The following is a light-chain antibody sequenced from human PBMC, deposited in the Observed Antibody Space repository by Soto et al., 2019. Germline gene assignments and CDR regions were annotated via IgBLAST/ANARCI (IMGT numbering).Light chain of an antibody. CDR1: SSNIVNNY. J-gene: IGLJ2*01. V-gene: IGLV1-51*02. CDR2: ENN. CDR3: GTWDSSLSVVV. Sequence: QSVLTQPPSVSAAPGQKVTLSCSGSSSNIVNNYVSWYQQLPGTAPKLLIYENNKRPSGIPDRFSGSKSGTSATLGITGLQTGDEADYYCGTWDSSLSVVVFGGGTQLTVL.